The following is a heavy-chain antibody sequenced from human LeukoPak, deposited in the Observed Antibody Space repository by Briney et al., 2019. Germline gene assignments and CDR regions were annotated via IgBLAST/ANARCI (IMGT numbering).Heavy chain of an antibody. V-gene: IGHV1-24*01. CDR2: FDPEDGET. J-gene: IGHJ4*02. Sequence: ASVKVSCKVSGYTLTELSMHWVRQAPGKGLEWMGGFDPEDGETIYAQKFQGRVTMTEDTSTDTAYMELSSLRSEDTAVYYCATVLLYDSSGYYSNYFDYWGQGTPVTVSS. CDR3: ATVLLYDSSGYYSNYFDY. D-gene: IGHD3-22*01. CDR1: GYTLTELS.